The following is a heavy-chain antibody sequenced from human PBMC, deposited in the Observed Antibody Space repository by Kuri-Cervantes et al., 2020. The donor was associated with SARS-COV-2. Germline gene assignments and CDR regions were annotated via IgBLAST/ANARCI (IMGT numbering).Heavy chain of an antibody. V-gene: IGHV1-2*02. CDR3: ARDGKPTTVPKGGYFQH. CDR2: INPNSGGT. CDR1: GYTFTGYY. J-gene: IGHJ1*01. D-gene: IGHD4-17*01. Sequence: ASVTVSCKASGYTFTGYYMHCVRQAPGQGLEWMGWINPNSGGTNYAQKFQGRVTMTRDTSISTAYMELSRLRSDDTAVYYCARDGKPTTVPKGGYFQHWGQGTLVTVSS.